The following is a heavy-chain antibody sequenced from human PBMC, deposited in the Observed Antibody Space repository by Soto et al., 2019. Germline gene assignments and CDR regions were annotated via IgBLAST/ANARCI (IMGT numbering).Heavy chain of an antibody. J-gene: IGHJ4*02. Sequence: GASVKVSCKASGYTFTGYYMHWVRQAPGQGLEWMGWINPNSGGTNYAQKFQGRVTMTRDTSISTAYMELSRLRSDDTAVYYCARSTRRYYDFWSGYYGFDYWGQGTLVTVS. V-gene: IGHV1-2*02. CDR2: INPNSGGT. D-gene: IGHD3-3*01. CDR3: ARSTRRYYDFWSGYYGFDY. CDR1: GYTFTGYY.